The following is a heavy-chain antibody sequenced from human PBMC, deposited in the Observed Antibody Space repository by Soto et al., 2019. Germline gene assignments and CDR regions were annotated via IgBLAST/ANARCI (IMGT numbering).Heavy chain of an antibody. D-gene: IGHD6-19*01. CDR1: GGSISGSY. CDR3: ARSVAVPGAHIDY. V-gene: IGHV4-59*01. J-gene: IGHJ4*02. Sequence: LSLTCSVSGGSISGSYWSWIRQSPGKGLEWLGYVYYTGSTNYSPSLRSRVSISVDTSKNEFSLRLSSVTAADTAVYFCARSVAVPGAHIDYWGQGTQVTV. CDR2: VYYTGST.